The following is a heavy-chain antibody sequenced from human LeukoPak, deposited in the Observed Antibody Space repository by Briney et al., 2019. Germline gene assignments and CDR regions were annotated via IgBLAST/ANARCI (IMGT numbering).Heavy chain of an antibody. D-gene: IGHD2-2*01. CDR1: GFTFSSYA. V-gene: IGHV3-64D*06. Sequence: GGSLRLSCSASGFTFSSYAMPWVRQAPGKGLEYVSAISSNGGSTYYADSVKGRFTISRDNSKNTLYLQMSSLRAEDTAVYYCVKDPSDCSSTSCLYYFDYWGQGTLVTVSS. CDR3: VKDPSDCSSTSCLYYFDY. CDR2: ISSNGGST. J-gene: IGHJ4*02.